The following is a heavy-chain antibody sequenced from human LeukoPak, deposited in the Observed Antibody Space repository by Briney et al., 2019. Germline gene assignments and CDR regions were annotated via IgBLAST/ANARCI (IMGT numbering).Heavy chain of an antibody. CDR3: ARAAYDILTGYYMRWLDY. CDR2: INPDSGGT. Sequence: ASVKVSCKASGYTFTGYYMHWVRQAPGQGLEWMGWINPDSGGTNYAQKFQGRVTMTRDTSISTAYMELSRLRSDDTAVYYCARAAYDILTGYYMRWLDYWGQGTLVTVSS. D-gene: IGHD3-9*01. J-gene: IGHJ4*02. CDR1: GYTFTGYY. V-gene: IGHV1-2*02.